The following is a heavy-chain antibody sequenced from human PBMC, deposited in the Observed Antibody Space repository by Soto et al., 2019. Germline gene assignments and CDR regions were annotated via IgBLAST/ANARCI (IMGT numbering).Heavy chain of an antibody. CDR2: IYYSGST. Sequence: PSETLSLTCTVSGGSISSYYWSWIRQPPGKGLEWIGYIYYSGSTNYNPSLKSRVTIPVDTSKNQFSLKLSSVTAADTAVYYCARVSGSYYYGMDVWGQGTTVTVSS. CDR1: GGSISSYY. CDR3: ARVSGSYYYGMDV. V-gene: IGHV4-59*12. J-gene: IGHJ6*02. D-gene: IGHD1-26*01.